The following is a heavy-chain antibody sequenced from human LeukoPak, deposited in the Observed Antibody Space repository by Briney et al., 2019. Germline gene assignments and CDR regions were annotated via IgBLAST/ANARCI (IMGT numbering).Heavy chain of an antibody. J-gene: IGHJ6*04. CDR1: GFTFGSYA. CDR3: LVGATPGMDV. CDR2: ISSNGGST. D-gene: IGHD1-26*01. Sequence: GGSLRLSCAASGFTFGSYAMHWVRQAPGKGLEYVSAISSNGGSTYYANSVKGRFTISRDNSKNTLYLQMGSLRAEDMAVYYCLVGATPGMDVWGKGTTVTVSS. V-gene: IGHV3-64*01.